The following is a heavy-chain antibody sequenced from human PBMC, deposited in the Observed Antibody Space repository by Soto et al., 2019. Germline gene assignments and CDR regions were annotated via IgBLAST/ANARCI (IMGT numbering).Heavy chain of an antibody. Sequence: GESLKISCKGSGYSFTSYWIGWVRQMPGKGLEWMGTIYPGDSDTRYSPSFQGQVTISADKSISTAYLQWSSLKASDTAMYYCARQSGGPKCGLCYMDVWGKGTTVTVSS. D-gene: IGHD3-16*01. V-gene: IGHV5-51*01. CDR2: IYPGDSDT. CDR1: GYSFTSYW. CDR3: ARQSGGPKCGLCYMDV. J-gene: IGHJ6*03.